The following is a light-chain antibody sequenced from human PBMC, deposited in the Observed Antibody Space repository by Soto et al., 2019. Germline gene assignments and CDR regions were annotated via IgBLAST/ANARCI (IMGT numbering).Light chain of an antibody. J-gene: IGKJ5*01. CDR2: ATS. CDR3: QQYDNKPPIT. V-gene: IGKV3-15*01. CDR1: QSVSTN. Sequence: EIVMTQSPATLSVSPGERATLSCRASQSVSTNLAWYQQKPGQAPRLLIYATSTRATGNPDRFTGSVSGTEFTLTISSLQSEDFAVYHCQQYDNKPPITFGQGTRLEIK.